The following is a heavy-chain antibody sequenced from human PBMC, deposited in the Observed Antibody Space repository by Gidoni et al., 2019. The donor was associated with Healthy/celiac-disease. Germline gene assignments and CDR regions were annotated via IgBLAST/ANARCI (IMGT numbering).Heavy chain of an antibody. CDR2: INPSGGST. CDR1: GYTFTSYY. CDR3: ARDHPHCSGGSCYYFDY. D-gene: IGHD2-15*01. V-gene: IGHV1-46*03. Sequence: QVQLVQSGAEVKKPGASVKVSCKASGYTFTSYYMHWVRQAPGQGLEWVGIINPSGGSTSYAQTFQGRVTMTRDTSTSTVYMELSSLRSEDTAVYYCARDHPHCSGGSCYYFDYWGQGTLVTVSS. J-gene: IGHJ4*02.